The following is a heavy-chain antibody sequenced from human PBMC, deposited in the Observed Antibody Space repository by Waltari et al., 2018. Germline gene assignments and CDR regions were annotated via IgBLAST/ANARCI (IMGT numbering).Heavy chain of an antibody. J-gene: IGHJ1*01. Sequence: VQLQESGPGLVKPSETLSLPCAVSGYSISSGYYWGWIRQPPGQGLEWVSVIYTSGSTYYADSVKGRFTISRDISKNTLYLQMNSLRGEDTAVYYCARDGGLHYDSSGSSEYLQDWGQGTLVTVSS. V-gene: IGHV3-53*01. CDR2: IYTSGST. D-gene: IGHD3-22*01. CDR1: GYSISSGYY. CDR3: ARDGGLHYDSSGSSEYLQD.